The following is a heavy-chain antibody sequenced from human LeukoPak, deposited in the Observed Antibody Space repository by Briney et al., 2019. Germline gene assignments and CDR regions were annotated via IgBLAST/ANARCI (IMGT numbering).Heavy chain of an antibody. D-gene: IGHD6-6*01. CDR3: ARQARRLDSSSSRGDFDY. CDR1: GYTFTSYY. V-gene: IGHV1-46*01. CDR2: INPSGGST. Sequence: ASVKVSCKASGYTFTSYYMHWVRQAPGQGLEWMGIINPSGGSTSYAQKFQGRVTMTRDTSTSTVYMELSSLRSEDTAVYYCARQARRLDSSSSRGDFDYWGQGTLVTVSS. J-gene: IGHJ4*02.